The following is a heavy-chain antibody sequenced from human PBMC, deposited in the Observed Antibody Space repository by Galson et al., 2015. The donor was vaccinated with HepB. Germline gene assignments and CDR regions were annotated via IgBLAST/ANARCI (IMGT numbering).Heavy chain of an antibody. J-gene: IGHJ3*01. Sequence: LSLTCTVSGGSISSGGYYWSWVRQHPGKGLEWIGYIFNSGSTYYNPSLKSRVTISVDTSKSQFSLKLSSVTAANTAIYYCANLGYCSSSRCQGPYGAFDVWGQGTLVSVSS. CDR3: ANLGYCSSSRCQGPYGAFDV. D-gene: IGHD2-2*01. CDR1: GGSISSGGYY. V-gene: IGHV4-31*03. CDR2: IFNSGST.